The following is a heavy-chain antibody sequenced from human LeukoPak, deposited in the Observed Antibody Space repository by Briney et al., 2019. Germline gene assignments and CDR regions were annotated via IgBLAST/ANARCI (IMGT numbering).Heavy chain of an antibody. D-gene: IGHD1-20*01. CDR2: IIPIFGTA. CDR3: ARGGFDSWKFPYYFDY. V-gene: IGHV1-69*05. Sequence: SVKVSCKASGGTFSSYAISWVRQAPGQGLEWMGRIIPIFGTANYAQKLQGRVTMTTDTSTSTAYMELRSLRSDDTAVYYCARGGFDSWKFPYYFDYWGQGTLVTVSS. CDR1: GGTFSSYA. J-gene: IGHJ4*02.